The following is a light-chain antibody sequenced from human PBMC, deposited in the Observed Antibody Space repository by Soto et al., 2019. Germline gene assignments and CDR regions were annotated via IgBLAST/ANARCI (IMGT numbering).Light chain of an antibody. CDR1: MRDVGAYNL. Sequence: QSALTQPASVSGSAGQSITISCSGTMRDVGAYNLVSWYQQHPGTAPKLIIYEVRNRPSGISSRFSGSRSGNTASLTISGLQPEDEGDYYCNAYTAGSTLVFGGGTMVTVL. CDR2: EVR. CDR3: NAYTAGSTLV. V-gene: IGLV2-14*01. J-gene: IGLJ3*02.